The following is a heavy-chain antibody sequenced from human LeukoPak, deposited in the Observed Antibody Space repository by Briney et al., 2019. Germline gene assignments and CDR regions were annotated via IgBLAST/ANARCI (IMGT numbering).Heavy chain of an antibody. V-gene: IGHV3-30*18. J-gene: IGHJ5*02. CDR1: GFTFSNYP. CDR3: AKEYLSGFDP. CDR2: ISHDGNNK. Sequence: QPGGSLRLSCAASGFTFSNYPMMWIRQAPGKGLEGVAIISHDGNNKYYADSVKGRFTISRDNSKNTLYLQMNSLRAEDTAVYYCAKEYLSGFDPWGQGTLVTVSS. D-gene: IGHD1-14*01.